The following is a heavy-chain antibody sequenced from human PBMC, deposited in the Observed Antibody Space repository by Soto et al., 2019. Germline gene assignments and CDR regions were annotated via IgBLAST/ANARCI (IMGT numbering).Heavy chain of an antibody. J-gene: IGHJ4*02. Sequence: SLRLSCAASGFAFDDYPMHWVRQAPGKGLEWVSGISWNSANIGYGDSVKGRFTISRDNAKNSLYLEMNSLRDEDTALYFCTKESSVRPYYFENWGQGTLVTVSS. CDR2: ISWNSANI. CDR1: GFAFDDYP. V-gene: IGHV3-9*01. D-gene: IGHD6-19*01. CDR3: TKESSVRPYYFEN.